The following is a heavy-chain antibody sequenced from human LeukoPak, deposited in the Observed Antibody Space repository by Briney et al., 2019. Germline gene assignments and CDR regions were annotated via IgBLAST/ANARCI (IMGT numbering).Heavy chain of an antibody. CDR3: ARDREKYSSSLDY. CDR2: ISYDGSNK. J-gene: IGHJ4*02. Sequence: GGSLRLSCAASGFTFSSYAMHWVRQAPGKGLEWVAVISYDGSNKYYADSVKGRFTISRDDSKHTLYLQMNSLRAEDTAVYYCARDREKYSSSLDYWGQGTLVTVSS. CDR1: GFTFSSYA. D-gene: IGHD6-13*01. V-gene: IGHV3-30-3*01.